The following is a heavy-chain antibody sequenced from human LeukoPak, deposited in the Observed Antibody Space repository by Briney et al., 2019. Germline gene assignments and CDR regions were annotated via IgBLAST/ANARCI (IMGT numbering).Heavy chain of an antibody. V-gene: IGHV1-2*02. J-gene: IGHJ6*03. Sequence: ASVKVSCKASGYTFTGYYMHWVRQAPGQGLEWMGWINPNSGGTNYAQKFQGRVTMTRDTPISTAYMELSRLRSDDTAVYYCARLWFREEDMDVWGKGTTVTVSS. CDR2: INPNSGGT. CDR3: ARLWFREEDMDV. CDR1: GYTFTGYY. D-gene: IGHD3-10*01.